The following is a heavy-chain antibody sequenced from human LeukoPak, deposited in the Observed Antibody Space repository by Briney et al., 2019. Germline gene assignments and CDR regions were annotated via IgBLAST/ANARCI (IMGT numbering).Heavy chain of an antibody. J-gene: IGHJ4*02. V-gene: IGHV4-59*01. CDR2: IYYSGST. D-gene: IGHD4-23*01. CDR1: GGSISSYY. Sequence: SETLSLTCTVSGGSISSYYWSWIRQPPGKGLEWIGYIYYSGSTNYNPSLESRVTISVDTSKNQFSLKLSSVTAADTAVYYCARDQGGGIDYWGQGTLVTVSS. CDR3: ARDQGGGIDY.